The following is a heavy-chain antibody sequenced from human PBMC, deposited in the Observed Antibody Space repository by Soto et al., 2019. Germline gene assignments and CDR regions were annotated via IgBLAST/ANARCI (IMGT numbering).Heavy chain of an antibody. D-gene: IGHD6-6*01. J-gene: IGHJ6*02. CDR3: AKALQYSSSRDYFYYGMDV. CDR1: GFTFSNYS. CDR2: MNSGGRT. V-gene: IGHV3-23*01. Sequence: PGGSLSLSCAASGFTFSNYSMSWVRQAPGKGLEWVSGMNSGGRTYYADSVKGRFTISRDNSKNTLYLQMKSLRADDTAVFYCAKALQYSSSRDYFYYGMDVWGQGTTVTVSS.